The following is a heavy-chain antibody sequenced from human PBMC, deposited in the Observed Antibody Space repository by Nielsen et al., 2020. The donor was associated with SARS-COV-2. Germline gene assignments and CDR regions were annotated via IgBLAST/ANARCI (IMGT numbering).Heavy chain of an antibody. Sequence: WIRQPPGKGLEWIGSIYYSGSTYYNPSLKSRVTISVDTSKNQFSLKLSSVTAADTAVYYCARRTYSSGWPYFDYWGQGTLVTVSS. CDR3: ARRTYSSGWPYFDY. D-gene: IGHD6-19*01. V-gene: IGHV4-39*01. CDR2: IYYSGST. J-gene: IGHJ4*02.